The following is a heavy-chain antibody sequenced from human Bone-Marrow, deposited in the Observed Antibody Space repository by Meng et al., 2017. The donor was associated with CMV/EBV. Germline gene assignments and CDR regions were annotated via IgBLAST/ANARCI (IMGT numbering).Heavy chain of an antibody. J-gene: IGHJ4*02. CDR3: ASVRRDIVATGIFDY. Sequence: SETLSLTCTVSGGSISSSSYYWGWIRQPPGKGLEWIGSIYYSGSTYYNPSLKSRVTISVDMSKNQFSLKLSSVTAADTAVYYCASVRRDIVATGIFDYWGQGTLVTVSS. V-gene: IGHV4-39*07. CDR1: GGSISSSSYY. CDR2: IYYSGST. D-gene: IGHD5-12*01.